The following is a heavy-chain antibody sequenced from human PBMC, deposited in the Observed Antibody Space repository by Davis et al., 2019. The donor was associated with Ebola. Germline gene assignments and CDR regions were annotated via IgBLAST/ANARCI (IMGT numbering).Heavy chain of an antibody. CDR2: IYHSGTT. CDR3: ARDSGFWGGYQFDY. V-gene: IGHV4-38-2*02. D-gene: IGHD3-3*01. CDR1: GHSLSGAYS. J-gene: IGHJ4*02. Sequence: SETLSLTCSVYGHSLSGAYSWGWIRQPPGKGLEWIGSIYHSGTTYYNPSLKSRVTISVDTSKNQFSLKLSSVTAADTAVYYCARDSGFWGGYQFDYWGQGTLVIVSS.